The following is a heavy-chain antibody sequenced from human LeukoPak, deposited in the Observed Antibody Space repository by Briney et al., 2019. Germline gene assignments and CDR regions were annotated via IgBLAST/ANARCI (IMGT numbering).Heavy chain of an antibody. D-gene: IGHD3-3*01. CDR3: ARGLDFWSGYFLYYIDV. CDR1: GYTFTGYY. J-gene: IGHJ6*03. Sequence: GASVKVSCKASGYTFTGYYMHWVRQAPGQGLEWMGWINPISGGTNYAQKFQGRVTMTRDTSIRTAVMELSRLRTDDPAVYYCARGLDFWSGYFLYYIDVWGKGTAVTVSS. V-gene: IGHV1-2*02. CDR2: INPISGGT.